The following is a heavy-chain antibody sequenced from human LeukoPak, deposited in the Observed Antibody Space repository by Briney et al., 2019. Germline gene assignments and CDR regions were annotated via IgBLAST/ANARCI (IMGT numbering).Heavy chain of an antibody. D-gene: IGHD3-22*01. CDR2: IKQDGSEK. Sequence: LSGGSLRLPCAASGFTFSSYWMSWVRQAPGKGLEWVANIKQDGSEKYYVDSVKGRFTISRDNAKNSLYLQMNSLRAEDAAVYYCARRYYYDSSGNFDYWGQGTLVTVSS. CDR1: GFTFSSYW. CDR3: ARRYYYDSSGNFDY. J-gene: IGHJ4*02. V-gene: IGHV3-7*01.